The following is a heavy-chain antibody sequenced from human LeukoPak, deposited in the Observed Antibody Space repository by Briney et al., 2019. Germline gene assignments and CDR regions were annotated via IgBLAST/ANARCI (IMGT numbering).Heavy chain of an antibody. Sequence: GGSLRLSCAASGFTFSTYSMNWVRQAPGKGLEWVSYIGSSSSTIYYADSVKGRFTISGDNAKNSLYLQMNSLRAEDTAVYYCARGSTYYDSSGQVPFDYWGQGTLVTVSS. CDR2: IGSSSSTI. CDR1: GFTFSTYS. D-gene: IGHD3-22*01. V-gene: IGHV3-48*01. J-gene: IGHJ4*02. CDR3: ARGSTYYDSSGQVPFDY.